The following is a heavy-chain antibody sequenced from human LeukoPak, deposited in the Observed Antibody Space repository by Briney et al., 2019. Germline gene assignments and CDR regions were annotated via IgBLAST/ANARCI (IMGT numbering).Heavy chain of an antibody. J-gene: IGHJ4*02. CDR1: GFTFSSYW. D-gene: IGHD3-3*02. CDR2: INPDGSTT. V-gene: IGHV3-74*01. CDR3: ARVSVGRYYFDN. Sequence: GSLRLSCAASGFTFSSYWMHWVRQAPGKGLVRVSRINPDGSTTSYADSVKGRFTISRDSAKNTLYLQMNSLRAEDTAVHYCARVSVGRYYFDNWGQGTPVTVS.